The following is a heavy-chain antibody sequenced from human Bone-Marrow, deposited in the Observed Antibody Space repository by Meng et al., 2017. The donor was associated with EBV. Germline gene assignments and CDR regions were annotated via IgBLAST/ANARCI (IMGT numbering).Heavy chain of an antibody. CDR1: GGSISTSNW. Sequence: QVQLQESGPGLVKPSGTLSLACAVSGGSISTSNWWSWVRQPPGKGLEWIGEISPSGSTNYNPSLQSRVTISVDKSKNQFSLKLTSVTAADTAVYYCASLLYVFGAFDIWGQGTLVTVSS. CDR3: ASLLYVFGAFDI. D-gene: IGHD4/OR15-4a*01. CDR2: ISPSGST. J-gene: IGHJ4*02. V-gene: IGHV4-4*02.